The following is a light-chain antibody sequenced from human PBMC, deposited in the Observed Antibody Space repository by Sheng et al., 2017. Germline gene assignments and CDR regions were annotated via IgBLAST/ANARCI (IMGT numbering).Light chain of an antibody. Sequence: DIQMTQSPSTLSASVGDRVTITCRASQSISSWLAWYQQKPGKAPNLLIYQASSLESGVPSRFSGSGSGTQFTLTINILQPDDFATYYCQQYNSFPFSFGQGTKLEIK. CDR3: QQYNSFPFS. CDR2: QAS. CDR1: QSISSW. J-gene: IGKJ2*03. V-gene: IGKV1-5*03.